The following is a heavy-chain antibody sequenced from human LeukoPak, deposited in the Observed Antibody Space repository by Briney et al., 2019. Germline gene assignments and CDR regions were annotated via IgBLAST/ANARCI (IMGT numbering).Heavy chain of an antibody. CDR2: IKQDGSEK. D-gene: IGHD1-14*01. CDR1: GFTFSSYW. V-gene: IGHV3-7*01. CDR3: ARSSINGFDI. J-gene: IGHJ3*02. Sequence: GGSLRLSCAVTGFTFSSYWMIWVRQAPGKGLEWVANIKQDGSEKYFVDSVKGRFTIYRDSAKHSLYLQMNSLRDEDTAVFYCARSSINGFDIWGQGTMVTVPS.